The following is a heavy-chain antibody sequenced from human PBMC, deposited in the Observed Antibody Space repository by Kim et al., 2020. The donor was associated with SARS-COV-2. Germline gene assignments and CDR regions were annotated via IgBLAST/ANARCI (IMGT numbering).Heavy chain of an antibody. V-gene: IGHV4-39*01. D-gene: IGHD2-15*01. J-gene: IGHJ4*01. Sequence: SETLSLTCTVSGGSISSSSYYWGWIRQPPGKGLEWIGSIYYSRSTYFNPSLKSRVTIAVDTSKNQFSLKLSSVTAADTAVDYCARHRRQVLLTMPAYFD. CDR2: IYYSRST. CDR1: GGSISSSSYY. CDR3: ARHRRQVLLTMPAYFD.